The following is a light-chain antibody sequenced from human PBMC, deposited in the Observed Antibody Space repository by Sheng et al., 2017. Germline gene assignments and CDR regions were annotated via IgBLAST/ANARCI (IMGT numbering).Light chain of an antibody. CDR3: ALYMSGGNWV. CDR1: SGSVSTSHH. Sequence: QTVVTQEPSFSVSPGGTVTLTCGLSSGSVSTSHHPSWYQQTPGQAPRTLIHNTNSRSSGVPDRFSGSILGNKVALTITGAQAEDESHYYCALYMSGGNWVFGGGTKLTVL. CDR2: NTN. J-gene: IGLJ3*02. V-gene: IGLV8-61*01.